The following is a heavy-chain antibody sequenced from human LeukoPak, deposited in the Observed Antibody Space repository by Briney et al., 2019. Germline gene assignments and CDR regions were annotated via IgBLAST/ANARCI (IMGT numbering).Heavy chain of an antibody. CDR2: INLNSGGT. D-gene: IGHD2-2*01. CDR3: ARDSLYCSSTSCYLSNWFDP. Sequence: ASVKVSCKASGYTFTGYYMHWVRQAPGQGLEWMGWINLNSGGTNYAQKFQGRVTMTRDTSISTAYMELSRLRSDDTAVYYCARDSLYCSSTSCYLSNWFDPWGQGTLVTVSS. V-gene: IGHV1-2*02. J-gene: IGHJ5*02. CDR1: GYTFTGYY.